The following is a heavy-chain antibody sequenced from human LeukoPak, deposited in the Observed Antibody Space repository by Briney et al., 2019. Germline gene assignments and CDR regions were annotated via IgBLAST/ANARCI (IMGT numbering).Heavy chain of an antibody. CDR3: ARGDSGGYYYVWFDY. D-gene: IGHD3-22*01. J-gene: IGHJ4*02. CDR2: INPNSGGT. Sequence: ASVKVSCKASGYTFTGYYMHWVRQAPGQGLEWMGWINPNSGGTNYAQKFQGRVTMTRDTSISTAYMELSRLRSDDTAVYYCARGDSGGYYYVWFDYWGQGTLVTVSS. CDR1: GYTFTGYY. V-gene: IGHV1-2*02.